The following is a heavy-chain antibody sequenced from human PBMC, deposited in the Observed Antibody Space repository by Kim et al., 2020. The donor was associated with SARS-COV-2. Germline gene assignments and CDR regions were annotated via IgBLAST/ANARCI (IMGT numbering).Heavy chain of an antibody. J-gene: IGHJ4*02. V-gene: IGHV3-23*01. D-gene: IGHD6-19*01. CDR3: AKDRYSSGWGHYFDY. Sequence: DSVKGRFTISRDNSKNTLYLQMNSLRAEDTAVYYCAKDRYSSGWGHYFDYWGQGTLVTVSS.